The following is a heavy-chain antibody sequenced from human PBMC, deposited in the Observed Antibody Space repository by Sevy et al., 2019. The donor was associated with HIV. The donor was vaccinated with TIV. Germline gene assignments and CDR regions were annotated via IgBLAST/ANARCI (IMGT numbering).Heavy chain of an antibody. Sequence: GGSLRLSCVASGFTFSNYWMSWVRQAPVKGLEWVANIKRDGSEKYYVASVKGRFTISRDNDKTSLYLQMNSLRDEDTAVYYCARDCNSTTCLWGLDVWGPGTTVTVSS. CDR1: GFTFSNYW. V-gene: IGHV3-7*03. D-gene: IGHD2-2*01. CDR2: IKRDGSEK. J-gene: IGHJ6*02. CDR3: ARDCNSTTCLWGLDV.